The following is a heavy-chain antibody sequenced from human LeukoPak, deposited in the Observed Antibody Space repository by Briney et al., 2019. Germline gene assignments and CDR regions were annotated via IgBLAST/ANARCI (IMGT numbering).Heavy chain of an antibody. V-gene: IGHV3-7*04. D-gene: IGHD1-1*01. CDR1: GFTLSSYW. J-gene: IGHJ4*02. Sequence: GGSLRLSCAASGFTLSSYWMSWVRQAPGKGLEWVANIKQDGSEKYYVDSVKGRFTISRDNAKNSLYLQMNSLRAEDTAFYYCVRGVGGMSFFDNWGQGKMVAVSS. CDR3: VRGVGGMSFFDN. CDR2: IKQDGSEK.